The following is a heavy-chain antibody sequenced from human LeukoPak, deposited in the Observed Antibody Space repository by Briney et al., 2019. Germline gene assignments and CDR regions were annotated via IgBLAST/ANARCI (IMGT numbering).Heavy chain of an antibody. J-gene: IGHJ4*02. D-gene: IGHD1-20*01. V-gene: IGHV4-38-2*01. CDR3: ARRSNWLPDY. CDR2: IYHSGST. CDR1: GYSISSGYY. Sequence: SETLSPTCAVSGYSISSGYYWGWIRQPPGKGLEWIGSIYHSGSTYYNPSLKSRVTISVDTSKNQFSLKLSSVTAADTAVYYCARRSNWLPDYWGQGTLVTVSS.